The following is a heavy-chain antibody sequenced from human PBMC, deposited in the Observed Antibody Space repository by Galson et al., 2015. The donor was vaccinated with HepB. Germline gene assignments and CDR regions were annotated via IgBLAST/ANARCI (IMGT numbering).Heavy chain of an antibody. CDR3: ARYYYDTGGYYRFDY. CDR2: IYWNDDK. Sequence: PALVKPTQTLTLTCTFSGFSLSTSGVGVGWIRQPPGKALEWLALIYWNDDKRYSPSVKSSLTITKDTSKNQVVLTMTNMDPVDTATYYCARYYYDTGGYYRFDYWGQGALVTVSS. J-gene: IGHJ4*02. CDR1: GFSLSTSGVG. V-gene: IGHV2-5*01. D-gene: IGHD3-22*01.